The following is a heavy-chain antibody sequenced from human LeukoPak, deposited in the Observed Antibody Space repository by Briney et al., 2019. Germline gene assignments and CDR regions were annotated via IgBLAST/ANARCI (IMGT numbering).Heavy chain of an antibody. CDR1: GFTFSNFW. Sequence: GGSLRLSCAAPGFTFSNFWMHWVRQVPGKGLVWVSGINHDGTGTYYADSVKGRFTISRDNAKNTVYLQMNGLRAEDTTVYYSATVSEYWGQGTLVTVSS. J-gene: IGHJ4*02. CDR2: INHDGTGT. CDR3: ATVSEY. V-gene: IGHV3-74*01.